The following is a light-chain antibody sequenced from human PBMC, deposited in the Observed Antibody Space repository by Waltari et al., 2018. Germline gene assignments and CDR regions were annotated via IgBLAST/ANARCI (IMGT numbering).Light chain of an antibody. V-gene: IGKV3-15*01. CDR2: GAS. CDR3: QQYHDWPPWT. J-gene: IGKJ1*01. Sequence: EIVMTQSPATLSVSPGDGATLSCRASQSISSNLAWYQQKPGQAPRLLIYGASTRATGIPARFSGGGSGAEYTLTIRSLQSGDVAVYYCQQYHDWPPWTFGQGTRVEIK. CDR1: QSISSN.